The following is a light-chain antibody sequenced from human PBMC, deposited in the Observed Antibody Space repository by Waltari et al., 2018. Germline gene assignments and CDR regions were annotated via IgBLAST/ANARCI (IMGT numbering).Light chain of an antibody. CDR1: QSVGRS. V-gene: IGKV3-20*01. CDR3: QMYVRLPVT. J-gene: IGKJ1*01. Sequence: EIVLTQSPGTLSLSPGERATLSCRASQSVGRSLAWYQRKPGQAPRLLIYDTSNRATGIPERFSGSGSGTAFSLTISRLEPEDFAVYYCQMYVRLPVTFGQGTKVEIK. CDR2: DTS.